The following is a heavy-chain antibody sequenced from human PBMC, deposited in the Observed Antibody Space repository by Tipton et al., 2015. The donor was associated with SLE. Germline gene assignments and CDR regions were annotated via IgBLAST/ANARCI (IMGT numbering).Heavy chain of an antibody. D-gene: IGHD5-18*01. CDR1: GGSISSYC. CDR3: ARGGLGYSYYYYMDV. V-gene: IGHV4-59*01. CDR2: IYYSGST. Sequence: TLSLTCTVSGGSISSYCWSWIRQPPGKGLEWIGYIYYSGSTNYNPSLKSRVTISVDTSKNQFSLKLSSVTAADTAVYYCARGGLGYSYYYYMDVWGKGTTVTVSS. J-gene: IGHJ6*03.